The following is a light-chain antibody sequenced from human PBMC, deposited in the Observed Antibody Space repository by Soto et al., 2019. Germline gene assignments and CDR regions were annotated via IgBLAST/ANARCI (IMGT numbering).Light chain of an antibody. Sequence: EIVMTQSPATLSVSPGERATLSCRASQGVRNNLAWYQQKPGQAPRLLIYGASTRATDIPARFSGSGSETEFTLTISSLQSEDFAVYYCQQRSNWPPLYTFGQGTKLEIK. CDR3: QQRSNWPPLYT. CDR2: GAS. V-gene: IGKV3-15*01. CDR1: QGVRNN. J-gene: IGKJ2*01.